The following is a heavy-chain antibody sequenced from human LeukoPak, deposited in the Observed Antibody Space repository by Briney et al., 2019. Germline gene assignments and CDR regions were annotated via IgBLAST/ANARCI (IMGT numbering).Heavy chain of an antibody. Sequence: GGSLRLSCAASGFTFTSYSMSWVRQAPGKGLEWVSGTSDRDDYTYYADSVKGRFTISRDNSKNTLYLQMNSLRAEDTALYFCAKKAQYNGNYPLDYWGQGTLVTVSS. V-gene: IGHV3-23*01. D-gene: IGHD1-26*01. J-gene: IGHJ4*02. CDR2: TSDRDDYT. CDR3: AKKAQYNGNYPLDY. CDR1: GFTFTSYS.